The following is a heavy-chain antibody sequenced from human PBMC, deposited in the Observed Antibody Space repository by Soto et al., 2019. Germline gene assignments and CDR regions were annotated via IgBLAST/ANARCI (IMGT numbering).Heavy chain of an antibody. Sequence: SETLSLTCTVSGGSISSGDYYWSWIRQPPGKGLEWIGYIYYSGSTYYNPSLKSRVTISVDTSKNQFSLKLSSVTAADTAVYYCAREYSGYDFRLDYWGQGTLVTVSS. D-gene: IGHD5-12*01. CDR3: AREYSGYDFRLDY. CDR2: IYYSGST. V-gene: IGHV4-30-4*01. J-gene: IGHJ4*02. CDR1: GGSISSGDYY.